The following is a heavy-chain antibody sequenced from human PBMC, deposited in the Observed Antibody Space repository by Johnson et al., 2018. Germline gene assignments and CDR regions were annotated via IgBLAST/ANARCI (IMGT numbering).Heavy chain of an antibody. J-gene: IGHJ4*02. CDR3: AIDGVGTTTYFFDY. CDR2: IRYDGATI. CDR1: GFPFKTYS. D-gene: IGHD1-7*01. Sequence: EVQLVETGGGLVQXGGSLRLXCAASGFPFKTYSMDWVRQAPGNGLEWLAFIRYDGATIYYADSLKGRFIISRDNAKNTLYLQMNSLTDEDTAVYYCAIDGVGTTTYFFDYWGQGTVVSVSS. V-gene: IGHV3-48*02.